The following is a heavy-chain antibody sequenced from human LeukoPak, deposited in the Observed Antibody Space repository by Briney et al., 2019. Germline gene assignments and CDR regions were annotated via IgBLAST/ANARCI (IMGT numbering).Heavy chain of an antibody. CDR3: ATGGDRRKVGY. J-gene: IGHJ4*02. CDR1: GGSITSNY. D-gene: IGHD2-21*02. CDR2: TYYGGNT. V-gene: IGHV4-59*08. Sequence: SETLSLTCTVSGGSITSNYWSWIRQPPGKGLEWIGYTYYGGNTNYNPSLKSRVTLSLDTSKNQFSLKLTSVTAADTAVYFCATGGDRRKVGYWGQGTLVTVSS.